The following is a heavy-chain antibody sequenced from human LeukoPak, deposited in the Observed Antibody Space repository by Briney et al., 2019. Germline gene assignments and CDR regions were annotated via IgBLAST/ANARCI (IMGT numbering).Heavy chain of an antibody. CDR1: GYTFTSYY. J-gene: IGHJ4*02. V-gene: IGHV1-46*01. CDR2: INPSGGST. CDR3: AKPVAGPDDPFDY. D-gene: IGHD6-19*01. Sequence: ASVKVSCKASGYTFTSYYMHWVRQAPGQGLEWMGIINPSGGSTSYAQKFQGRVTMTRDMSTSTVYMELSSLRSEDTAVYYCAKPVAGPDDPFDYWGQRTLVTVSS.